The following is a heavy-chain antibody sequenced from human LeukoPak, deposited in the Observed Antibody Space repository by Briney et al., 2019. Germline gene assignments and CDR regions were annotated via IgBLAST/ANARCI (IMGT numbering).Heavy chain of an antibody. V-gene: IGHV4-34*01. CDR3: ARGRRHYYYYMDV. Sequence: SETLSLTCAVYGGSFSGYYWSWIRQPPGKGLEWIGEINHSGSTNYNPSLKSRVTISVDTSKNQFSLKLSSVTAADTAVYYCARGRRHYYYYMDVWGKGTTVIVSS. D-gene: IGHD1-1*01. J-gene: IGHJ6*03. CDR2: INHSGST. CDR1: GGSFSGYY.